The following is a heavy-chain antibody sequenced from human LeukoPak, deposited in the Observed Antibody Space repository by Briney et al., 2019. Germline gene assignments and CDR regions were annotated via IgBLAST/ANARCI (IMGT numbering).Heavy chain of an antibody. J-gene: IGHJ4*02. D-gene: IGHD3-3*01. CDR2: IRGDSIET. V-gene: IGHV3-21*01. Sequence: GGSLRLSCAGSGFTFSSYSMIWVRQAPGKGLEWVASIRGDSIETRHAGSVMGRFTISRDNAKKSLYLQMNSLRAEDTAVYYCARGHFGVVLDYWGQGTLVTVSS. CDR1: GFTFSSYS. CDR3: ARGHFGVVLDY.